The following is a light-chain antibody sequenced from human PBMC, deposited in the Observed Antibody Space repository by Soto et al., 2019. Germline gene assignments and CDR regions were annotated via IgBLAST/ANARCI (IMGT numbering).Light chain of an antibody. CDR2: AAS. CDR3: QQYYSYPRT. J-gene: IGKJ1*01. V-gene: IGKV1-8*01. CDR1: QTIYKY. Sequence: AIQMTQSPSSVSASTGDRVTISCRATQTIYKYLAWYQQKPGKPPHLLIYAASTLQSGVPSRFNGSGSGTDFTLTISCLQSEDFATYYCQQYYSYPRTFGQGTKVDIK.